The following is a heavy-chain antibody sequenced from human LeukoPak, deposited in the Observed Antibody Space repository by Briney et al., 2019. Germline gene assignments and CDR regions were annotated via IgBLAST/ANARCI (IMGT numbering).Heavy chain of an antibody. CDR2: IGSSGDIT. CDR1: GFTFSSYA. CDR3: ARDIDNGDYVVY. Sequence: GGSLRLSCATSGFTFSSYAMSWVRQAPGMGLEWVSSIGSSGDITYYADSVKGRFTISRENSKNTVYLQMNSLRAEDTAVYYCARDIDNGDYVVYWGEGTLVTVSS. V-gene: IGHV3-23*01. D-gene: IGHD4-17*01. J-gene: IGHJ4*02.